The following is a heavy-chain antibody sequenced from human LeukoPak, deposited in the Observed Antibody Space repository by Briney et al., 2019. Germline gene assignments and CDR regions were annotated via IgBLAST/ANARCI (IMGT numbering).Heavy chain of an antibody. CDR1: GVSINNYH. Sequence: SETLSLTCVVSGVSINNYHWTWIRQLPGKGLEWIGYVDYSGSTNNNPSLESRVTISVDTSKNQFSLKLTSVTAADTAVYYCARGRSVAAPLYDIWGPGTMVTVSS. CDR3: ARGRSVAAPLYDI. V-gene: IGHV4-59*01. D-gene: IGHD6-19*01. CDR2: VDYSGST. J-gene: IGHJ3*02.